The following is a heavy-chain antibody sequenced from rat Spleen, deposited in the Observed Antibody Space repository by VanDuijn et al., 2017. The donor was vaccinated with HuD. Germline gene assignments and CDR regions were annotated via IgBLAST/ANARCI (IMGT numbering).Heavy chain of an antibody. D-gene: IGHD1-12*02. CDR2: IWAGGGI. Sequence: QVQLKESGPGLVQPSQTLSLSCTVSGFSLTTYHVSWVRQPPGKSLVWMGTIWAGGGINYNSAVQSRLSISRDTSKSQVFLKMSSLKTEDTATYYCARDQNYYDGTYYSGVMDAWGQGASVTVSS. V-gene: IGHV2-15*01. J-gene: IGHJ4*01. CDR1: GFSLTTYH. CDR3: ARDQNYYDGTYYSGVMDA.